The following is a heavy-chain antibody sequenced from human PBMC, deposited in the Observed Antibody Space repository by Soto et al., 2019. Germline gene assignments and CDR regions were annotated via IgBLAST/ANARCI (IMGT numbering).Heavy chain of an antibody. CDR1: GGSFSSYY. V-gene: IGHV4-34*01. CDR2: INHSGST. J-gene: IGHJ5*02. Sequence: QVQLQQWGAGLLKPSETLSLTYAVYGGSFSSYYWSWIGQPPGKGLEWIGVINHSGSTNYDPSLKSRVTISIDTSKNQVSLTLSSVTAADTAVYYCARGEPRFMEWLLLSEYFDPWGQGTLVTVSS. D-gene: IGHD3-3*01. CDR3: ARGEPRFMEWLLLSEYFDP.